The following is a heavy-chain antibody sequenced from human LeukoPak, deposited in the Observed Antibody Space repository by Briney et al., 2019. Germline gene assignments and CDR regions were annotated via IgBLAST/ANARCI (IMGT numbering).Heavy chain of an antibody. V-gene: IGHV3-30*04. D-gene: IGHD3-10*01. Sequence: PGGSLRLSCAAPGFTFSSYAMPWVRQAPGKGLEWGAVISYEGINKYYTYSVKGRFTISRDNSKNTLYLQMNSLRAEDTAVYYCARDNGFGTDYYYYGMDVWGQGTTVTVSS. CDR2: ISYEGINK. CDR1: GFTFSSYA. CDR3: ARDNGFGTDYYYYGMDV. J-gene: IGHJ6*02.